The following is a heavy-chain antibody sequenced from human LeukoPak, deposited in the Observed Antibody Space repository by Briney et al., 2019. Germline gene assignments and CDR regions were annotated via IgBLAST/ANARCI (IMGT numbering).Heavy chain of an antibody. V-gene: IGHV3-30*04. CDR2: ISYEGRNK. CDR3: AKDWSIDGYNFPSPDD. J-gene: IGHJ4*02. D-gene: IGHD5-24*01. CDR1: GLILCSYA. Sequence: SGGSLSLSCSASGLILCSYAMQGVRRAPGGGLEWVAVISYEGRNKYCADSVKGRFTISRDNYKNRLYLQVNSLRVEDSAVYYCAKDWSIDGYNFPSPDDWGEGAPVTAAS.